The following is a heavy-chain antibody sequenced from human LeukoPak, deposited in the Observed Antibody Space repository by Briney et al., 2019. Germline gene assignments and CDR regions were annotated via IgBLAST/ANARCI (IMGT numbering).Heavy chain of an antibody. V-gene: IGHV3-20*04. D-gene: IGHD6-6*01. Sequence: GSLRLSCAASGFIFDDYGMSWVRQAPGEGLEWVSGINWNGDSTSYADSVKGRFTISRDNAKNSLYLQMNSLRAEDTALYYCAREGRSSSSWGGYYYYYKDVWGKGTTVTVSS. CDR3: AREGRSSSSWGGYYYYYKDV. CDR1: GFIFDDYG. J-gene: IGHJ6*03. CDR2: INWNGDST.